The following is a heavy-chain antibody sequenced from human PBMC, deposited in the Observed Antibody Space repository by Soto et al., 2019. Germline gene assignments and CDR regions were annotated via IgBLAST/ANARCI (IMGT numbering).Heavy chain of an antibody. V-gene: IGHV4-39*01. Sequence: PSETRSLTCTVSGGSISSSSYYWGWIRQPPGKGLEWIGSIYYSGSTYYNPSLKSRVTISVDTSKNQFSLKLSSVTAADTAVYYCARLRAAPIDYWGQGTLVTVSS. CDR1: GGSISSSSYY. D-gene: IGHD6-13*01. J-gene: IGHJ4*02. CDR3: ARLRAAPIDY. CDR2: IYYSGST.